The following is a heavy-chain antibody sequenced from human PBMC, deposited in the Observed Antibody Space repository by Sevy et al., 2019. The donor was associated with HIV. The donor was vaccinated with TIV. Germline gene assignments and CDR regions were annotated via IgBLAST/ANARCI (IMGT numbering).Heavy chain of an antibody. CDR1: GFTFSNAW. V-gene: IGHV3-15*01. CDR3: TTDRRRYGIVVVPFEY. J-gene: IGHJ4*02. Sequence: GGSLRLSCAASGFTFSNAWMSWVRQAPGKGLEWVGRIRSKAGGGTTDYATFVKGKFTISRNDSRDILYLQLNSLETEDTAVYYCTTDRRRYGIVVVPFEYWGQGTLVTVSS. D-gene: IGHD2-15*01. CDR2: IRSKAGGGTT.